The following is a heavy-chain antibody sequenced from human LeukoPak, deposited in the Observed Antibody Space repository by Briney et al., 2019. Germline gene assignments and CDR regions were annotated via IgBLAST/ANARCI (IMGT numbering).Heavy chain of an antibody. CDR1: GFTLSSHS. Sequence: GGSLRLSCAGSGFTLSSHSMNWVRQAPGKGLEWVSSISSSSNYIYYADSMKGRFTISRDNAKNSLYLQMNSLRAEDTAVYYCARNKKGDRYTYGHDYWGQGTLVTVSS. CDR2: ISSSSNYI. D-gene: IGHD5-18*01. V-gene: IGHV3-21*01. J-gene: IGHJ4*02. CDR3: ARNKKGDRYTYGHDY.